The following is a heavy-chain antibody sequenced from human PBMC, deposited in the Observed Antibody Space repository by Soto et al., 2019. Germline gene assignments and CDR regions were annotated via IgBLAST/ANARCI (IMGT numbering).Heavy chain of an antibody. CDR2: INHSGST. J-gene: IGHJ4*02. V-gene: IGHV4-34*01. CDR1: GGSFSGYY. Sequence: QVQLQQWGAGLLKPSETLSLTCAVYGGSFSGYYWSWIRQPPGKGLEWIGEINHSGSTNYNPSLKSRVTISVDTSKNQFSLKLSSVTAADTAVYYCARGLWYGSGRPVPYWGQGTLVTVSS. D-gene: IGHD3-10*01. CDR3: ARGLWYGSGRPVPY.